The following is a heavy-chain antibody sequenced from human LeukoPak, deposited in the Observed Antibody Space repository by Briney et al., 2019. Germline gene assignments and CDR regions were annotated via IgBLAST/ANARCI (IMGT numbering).Heavy chain of an antibody. CDR2: INHSGST. J-gene: IGHJ4*02. D-gene: IGHD6-13*01. CDR3: ARMRRTYSSSWYVGYFDY. V-gene: IGHV4-34*01. Sequence: PSETLSLTCTVSGGSISSYYWSWIRQPPGKGLEWIGEINHSGSTNYNPSLKSRVTISVDTSKNQFSLKLSSVTAADTAVYYCARMRRTYSSSWYVGYFDYWGQGTLVTVSS. CDR1: GGSISSYY.